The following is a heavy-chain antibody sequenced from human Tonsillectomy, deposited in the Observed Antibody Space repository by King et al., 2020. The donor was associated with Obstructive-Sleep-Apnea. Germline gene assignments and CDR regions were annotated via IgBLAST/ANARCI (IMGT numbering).Heavy chain of an antibody. V-gene: IGHV4-39*07. CDR1: GDSIGSSTYY. CDR3: ATDRGYGGNPGGFDN. J-gene: IGHJ4*02. Sequence: QLQESGPGLVKPSETLSLTCSVSGDSIGSSTYYWDWIRQPPGKGLEYIGRIYYSGSTYYNPSLKSRVTISVDTSKNPLSLKLSSMTAADTAVYYCATDRGYGGNPGGFDNWGQGTLVTVSS. D-gene: IGHD4-23*01. CDR2: IYYSGST.